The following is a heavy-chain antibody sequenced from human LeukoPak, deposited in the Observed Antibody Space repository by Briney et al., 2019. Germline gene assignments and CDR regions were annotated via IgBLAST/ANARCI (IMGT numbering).Heavy chain of an antibody. V-gene: IGHV3-30*18. Sequence: GRSLRLSCAASGFTFSSYGMHWVRQAPGKGLEWVAVISYDGSNKYYADSVRGRFTISRDNSKNTLYLQMNSLRAEDTAVYYCAKDMYSSSWYYFDYWGQGTLVTVSS. J-gene: IGHJ4*02. CDR3: AKDMYSSSWYYFDY. CDR1: GFTFSSYG. CDR2: ISYDGSNK. D-gene: IGHD6-13*01.